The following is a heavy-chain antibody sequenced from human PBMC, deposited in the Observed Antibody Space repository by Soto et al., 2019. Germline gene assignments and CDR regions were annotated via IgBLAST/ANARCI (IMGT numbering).Heavy chain of an antibody. D-gene: IGHD3-10*01. Sequence: QVQLVQSGAEVKKPGSSVKVSCKASGGTFSSYAINGVRQAPGQGLEWMGGIIRIFGTPDYAQRFQGRVTITADESTSTAYMELSSLRSEDTAVYYCARQGSNEYYYYGMDVWGQGTTVNVSS. CDR1: GGTFSSYA. CDR2: IIRIFGTP. V-gene: IGHV1-69*12. J-gene: IGHJ6*02. CDR3: ARQGSNEYYYYGMDV.